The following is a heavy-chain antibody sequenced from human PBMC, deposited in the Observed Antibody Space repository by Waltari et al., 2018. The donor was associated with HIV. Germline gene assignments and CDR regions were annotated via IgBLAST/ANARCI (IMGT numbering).Heavy chain of an antibody. D-gene: IGHD1-26*01. Sequence: QVQLLQSGPEVRKPGASGKVSCRASGYTVTGYYMHWVRQAPGQGLEWMGWINPNSGNTHLAQKFKGKVTMTRVTSIRTAYLEMRRLKSDDTAIYYCARDGVGDAAFDYWGQGTLVTVS. J-gene: IGHJ4*02. CDR2: INPNSGNT. V-gene: IGHV1-2*02. CDR3: ARDGVGDAAFDY. CDR1: GYTVTGYY.